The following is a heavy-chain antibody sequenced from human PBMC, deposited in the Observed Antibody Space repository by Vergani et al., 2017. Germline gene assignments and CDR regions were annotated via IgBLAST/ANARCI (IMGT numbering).Heavy chain of an antibody. CDR3: ATGGIPKHSRDVYDYYYYMDV. V-gene: IGHV1-24*01. Sequence: QVQLVQSGAEVKKPGASVKVSCKVSGYTLTELSMHWVRQAPGKGLEWMGGFDPEDGETIYAQKFQGRVTMTEETSTDTDYMELSILRSEDTAVYYCATGGIPKHSRDVYDYYYYMDVWGKGTTVTVSS. CDR1: GYTLTELS. CDR2: FDPEDGET. J-gene: IGHJ6*03. D-gene: IGHD3-22*01.